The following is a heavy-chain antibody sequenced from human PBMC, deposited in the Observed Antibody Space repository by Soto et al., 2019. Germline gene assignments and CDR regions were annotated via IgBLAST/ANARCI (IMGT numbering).Heavy chain of an antibody. CDR1: GYTFTSYH. CDR2: ISAYNTNT. CDR3: ARDTPPTDY. J-gene: IGHJ4*02. Sequence: QVQLVQSGAEVKKPGASVKVSCKTSGYTFTSYHISWVRQAPGQGLEWRGWISAYNTNTNYAQKFQGRVTMTTDTLTSTAYMELRSLRSDATAVSYCARDTPPTDYWGQGTLVTVSS. V-gene: IGHV1-18*01.